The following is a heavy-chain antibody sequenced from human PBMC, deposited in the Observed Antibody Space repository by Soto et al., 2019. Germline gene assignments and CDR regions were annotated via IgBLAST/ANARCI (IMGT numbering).Heavy chain of an antibody. V-gene: IGHV4-39*01. CDR3: ASLPGRLAFGIDP. Sequence: LSLTCTVSGGSISSSSYYWGWVRQPPGKGLEWIGSIYYTGSTYYNPSLKRPVTISVDTSKNQFSLKLSSVTAADTAVYYCASLPGRLAFGIDPWGQGTLVTVSS. CDR2: IYYTGST. J-gene: IGHJ5*02. CDR1: GGSISSSSYY. D-gene: IGHD3-10*01.